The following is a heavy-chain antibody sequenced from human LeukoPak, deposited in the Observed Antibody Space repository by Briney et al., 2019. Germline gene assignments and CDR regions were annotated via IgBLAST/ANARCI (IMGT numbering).Heavy chain of an antibody. CDR1: GGSISSSSYY. Sequence: SETLSLTCTVSGGSISSSSYYWGWIRQPPGKGLEWIGSIYYSGSTYYNPSLKSRVTISVDTSKNQFSLKLSSVTAADTAVYYCAREVRGYYDFWSGPYTPYYYYYYMDVWGKGTTVTVSS. CDR3: AREVRGYYDFWSGPYTPYYYYYYMDV. J-gene: IGHJ6*03. V-gene: IGHV4-39*07. D-gene: IGHD3-3*01. CDR2: IYYSGST.